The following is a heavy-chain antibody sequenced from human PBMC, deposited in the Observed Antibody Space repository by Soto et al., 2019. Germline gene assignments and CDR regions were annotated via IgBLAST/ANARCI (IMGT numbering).Heavy chain of an antibody. V-gene: IGHV4-30-4*01. CDR2: IYKSATT. CDR3: ARGRYCLTGRCFPNWFDS. J-gene: IGHJ5*01. D-gene: IGHD2-15*01. CDR1: GDSISTVDYF. Sequence: SETLSLTCSVSGDSISTVDYFWAWIRQPPGQALEYIGYIYKSATTYYDPSFESRVAISLDTSKSQFSLNVTSVTAADTAVYFCARGRYCLTGRCFPNWFDSWGQGTLVTVSS.